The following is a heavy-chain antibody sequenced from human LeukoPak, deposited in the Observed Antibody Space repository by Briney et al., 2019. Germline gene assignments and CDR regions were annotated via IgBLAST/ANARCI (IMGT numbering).Heavy chain of an antibody. CDR2: VYYSGTT. V-gene: IGHV4-39*01. Sequence: PSETLSLTCTVSGGSISSSSYYWGWIRQPPGKGLEWIGNVYYSGTTYYNPSLKNRVTISLDTSKNQFSLKLSSVTAADTAVYYCASVWTGYLNWFDPWGQGTLVTVSS. CDR3: ASVWTGYLNWFDP. J-gene: IGHJ5*02. CDR1: GGSISSSSYY. D-gene: IGHD3/OR15-3a*01.